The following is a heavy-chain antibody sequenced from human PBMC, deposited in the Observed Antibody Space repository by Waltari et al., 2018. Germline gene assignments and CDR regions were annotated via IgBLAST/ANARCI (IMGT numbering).Heavy chain of an antibody. V-gene: IGHV4-59*01. CDR2: IDYSGSN. CDR3: ARSEDDIWGAARTEYFQH. D-gene: IGHD6-6*01. J-gene: IGHJ1*01. Sequence: QVQLQESGPGLVKPSETLSLTCTVSGGSISSYYWSWIRQPPGKGLEWIGYIDYSGSNYYNAYLNSRVTISVDTSKNQCSLKLSSVTAADTAVYYWARSEDDIWGAARTEYFQHWGQGTLVTVSS. CDR1: GGSISSYY.